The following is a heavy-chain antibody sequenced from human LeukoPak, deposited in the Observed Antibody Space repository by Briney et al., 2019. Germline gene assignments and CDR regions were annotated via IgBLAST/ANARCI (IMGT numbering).Heavy chain of an antibody. Sequence: PSETLSLTCAVSGYSISSGYYWGWIRQPPGKGLEWIGSIYHSGSTYYNPSLKSRVTISVDTSKNQFSLKLSSVTAADTAVYYCARVGQWHDYFDYWGQGTLVTVSS. J-gene: IGHJ4*02. CDR1: GYSISSGYY. D-gene: IGHD6-19*01. V-gene: IGHV4-38-2*01. CDR2: IYHSGST. CDR3: ARVGQWHDYFDY.